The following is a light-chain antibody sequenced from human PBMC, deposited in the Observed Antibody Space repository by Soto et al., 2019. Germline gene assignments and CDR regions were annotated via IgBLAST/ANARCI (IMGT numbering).Light chain of an antibody. CDR2: DVS. V-gene: IGLV2-11*01. Sequence: QSALTQPRSVSGSPGQSVTISCTGTSSDVGGYNYVSWYQQPPGKAPKLMIYDVSKRPSGVPDRFSGSKSGNTASLTISGLQAEDEADYYCCSYAGSYTLVFGGGTKVTVL. CDR1: SSDVGGYNY. J-gene: IGLJ2*01. CDR3: CSYAGSYTLV.